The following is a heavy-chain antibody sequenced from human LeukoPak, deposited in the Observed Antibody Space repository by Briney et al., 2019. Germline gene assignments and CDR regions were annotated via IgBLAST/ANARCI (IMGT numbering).Heavy chain of an antibody. CDR1: GYTFTGYY. D-gene: IGHD3-22*01. J-gene: IGHJ4*02. CDR2: INPNSGGT. CDR3: ARGRNYYDSSGYYFNNKGYYFDY. Sequence: GASVQVSCKASGYTFTGYYMHWVRQAPGQGLEWMGWINPNSGGTNYAQKFQGRVTMTRDTSISTAYMELSRLRSDDTAVYYCARGRNYYDSSGYYFNNKGYYFDYWGQGTLVTVSS. V-gene: IGHV1-2*02.